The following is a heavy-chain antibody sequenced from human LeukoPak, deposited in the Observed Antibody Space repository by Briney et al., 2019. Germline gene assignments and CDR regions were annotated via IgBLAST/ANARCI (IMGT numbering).Heavy chain of an antibody. CDR2: ISSSATTI. Sequence: GGSLRLSCAASGFTFSNYEMNWVRQAPGTGLESLSYISSSATTIYYADSVRGRFTISRDNAKNSLYLQMNSLRAEDTAVYYCARGNPTYSGYTFWGQGTLVTVSS. CDR3: ARGNPTYSGYTF. V-gene: IGHV3-48*03. J-gene: IGHJ4*02. D-gene: IGHD5-12*01. CDR1: GFTFSNYE.